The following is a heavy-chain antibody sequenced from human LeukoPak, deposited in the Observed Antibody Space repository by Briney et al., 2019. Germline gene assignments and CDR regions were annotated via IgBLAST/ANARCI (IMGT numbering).Heavy chain of an antibody. Sequence: KTGGSLRLSCAASGFTFSSYSMNWVRQAPGKGLEWVSSISSTSNYIYYADSVKGRFTISRDNAKSSLYLQMSSLRAEDTAVYYCVLEQLGIANWGQGTLVTVSS. CDR3: VLEQLGIAN. CDR2: ISSTSNYI. J-gene: IGHJ4*02. CDR1: GFTFSSYS. V-gene: IGHV3-21*01. D-gene: IGHD1/OR15-1a*01.